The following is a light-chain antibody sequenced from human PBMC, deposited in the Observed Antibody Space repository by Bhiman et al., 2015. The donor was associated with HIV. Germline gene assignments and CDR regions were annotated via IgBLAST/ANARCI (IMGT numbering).Light chain of an antibody. V-gene: IGLV3-1*01. CDR2: QDS. CDR3: QAWDSSTLVV. J-gene: IGLJ2*01. CDR1: KLGEQY. Sequence: YELTQPPSVSVYPGQTASITCSGDKLGEQYVCWYQQKPGQSPVLVMYQDSKRPSGIPERFSGSNSGNTATLTISGTQAMDEADYYCQAWDSSTLVVFGGGTKLTVL.